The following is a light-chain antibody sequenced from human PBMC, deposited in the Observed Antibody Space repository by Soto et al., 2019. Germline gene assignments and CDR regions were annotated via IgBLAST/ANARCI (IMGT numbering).Light chain of an antibody. CDR2: WAS. CDR3: QQYYSTPPT. J-gene: IGKJ3*01. CDR1: QSVLSSSNNKNY. V-gene: IGKV4-1*01. Sequence: DIVMTQSPDSLAVSLGERANINCKSSQSVLSSSNNKNYLAWYQQKPGQPPKLLIYWASTRESGAPDRFSGSVSGTDFTVTISSLQDEDVAVYYCQQYYSTPPTFGPGTKVDIK.